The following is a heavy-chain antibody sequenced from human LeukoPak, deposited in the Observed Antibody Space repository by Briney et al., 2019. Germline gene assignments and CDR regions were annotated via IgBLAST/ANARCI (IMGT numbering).Heavy chain of an antibody. V-gene: IGHV5-51*07. Sequence: GESLKISCKGSGYSFTSYWIGWVHQMPGKGLEWMGMIYPGDSDIRYSPSFQGQVTISADKSISTAYLQWSSLKASDTAMYYCARQEYCSGGSCYTWFDPWGQGTLVTVSS. CDR2: IYPGDSDI. CDR1: GYSFTSYW. D-gene: IGHD2-15*01. J-gene: IGHJ5*02. CDR3: ARQEYCSGGSCYTWFDP.